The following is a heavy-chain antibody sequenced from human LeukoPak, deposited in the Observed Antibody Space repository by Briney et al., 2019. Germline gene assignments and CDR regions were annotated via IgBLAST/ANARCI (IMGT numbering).Heavy chain of an antibody. Sequence: ASVKVSCKASGYTFTSYAINWVRHAPGQGLEWMGWMNPNSGNTGYAQKFQGRVTITRNTSISTAYMELSSLRSEDTAVYYCARGRKYCSGGSCQRYFDYWGQGTLVTVSS. D-gene: IGHD2-15*01. J-gene: IGHJ4*02. CDR2: MNPNSGNT. V-gene: IGHV1-8*03. CDR1: GYTFTSYA. CDR3: ARGRKYCSGGSCQRYFDY.